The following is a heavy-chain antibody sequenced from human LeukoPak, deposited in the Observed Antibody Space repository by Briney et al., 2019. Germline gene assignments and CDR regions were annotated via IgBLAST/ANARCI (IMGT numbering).Heavy chain of an antibody. Sequence: SETLSLTCTVSGGSISSSSYYWGWIRQPPGKGLEWIGSIYYSGSTYYNPSLKGRVTMSVDTSKNQFSLKLSSVTAADTAVYYCAREGGSYDSSGYYSLHYYFDYWGQGTLVTVSS. D-gene: IGHD3-22*01. J-gene: IGHJ4*02. V-gene: IGHV4-39*07. CDR2: IYYSGST. CDR3: AREGGSYDSSGYYSLHYYFDY. CDR1: GGSISSSSYY.